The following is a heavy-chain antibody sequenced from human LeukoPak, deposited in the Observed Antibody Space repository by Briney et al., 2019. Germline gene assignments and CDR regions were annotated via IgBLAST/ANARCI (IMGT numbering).Heavy chain of an antibody. CDR1: GFTVSSNY. J-gene: IGHJ4*02. D-gene: IGHD4-17*01. CDR2: ISSSSSTI. V-gene: IGHV3-48*04. CDR3: ARDWDFMTTVTSHFDY. Sequence: GGSLRLSCAASGFTVSSNYMSWVRQAPGKGLEWVSYISSSSSTIYYADSVKGRFTISRDNAKNSLYLQMNSLRAEDTAVYYCARDWDFMTTVTSHFDYWGQGTLITVSS.